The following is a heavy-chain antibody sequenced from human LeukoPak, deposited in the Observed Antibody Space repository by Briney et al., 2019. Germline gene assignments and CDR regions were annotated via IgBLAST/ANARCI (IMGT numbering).Heavy chain of an antibody. CDR2: INSDGSTT. D-gene: IGHD3-16*01. Sequence: SGGSLRLSCAASGFTFSSYWMHWVRQAPGKGLVRVSRINSDGSTTNYADSVKGRFTISRDNAKNTLYLQMNSLRVEDTAVYYCASDLYLGYGGQGTLVTVSS. J-gene: IGHJ4*02. CDR3: ASDLYLGY. V-gene: IGHV3-74*01. CDR1: GFTFSSYW.